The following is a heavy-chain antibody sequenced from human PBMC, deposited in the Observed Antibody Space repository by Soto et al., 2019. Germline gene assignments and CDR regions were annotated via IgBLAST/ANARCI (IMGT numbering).Heavy chain of an antibody. V-gene: IGHV4-31*02. Sequence: QVQLQESGPGLVKSSQTLSLTCSVSGGSISRSVYYWTWLRQHPGKGLEWIGHIYYAGSTYSNPSLMSRLSLSLDTSNNQFSLKLNSVTAADTAVYYCARGLTTLYYFDSWGQGTLVSVSS. D-gene: IGHD1-1*01. CDR2: IYYAGST. CDR3: ARGLTTLYYFDS. CDR1: GGSISRSVYY. J-gene: IGHJ4*02.